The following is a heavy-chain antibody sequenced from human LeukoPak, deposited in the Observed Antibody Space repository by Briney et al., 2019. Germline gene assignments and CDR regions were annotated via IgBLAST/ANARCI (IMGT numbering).Heavy chain of an antibody. Sequence: ASVKVSCKPSGYTFTDYYIHWVRQAPGQGPEWMGWINPNSGGSSSAQKFQGRVTMTWDTSISTAYMELSSLTSDDTAVYYCTRPGYCTDTSCEGLDYWGQGTLVTVSS. V-gene: IGHV1-2*02. CDR3: TRPGYCTDTSCEGLDY. D-gene: IGHD2-8*02. J-gene: IGHJ4*02. CDR1: GYTFTDYY. CDR2: INPNSGGS.